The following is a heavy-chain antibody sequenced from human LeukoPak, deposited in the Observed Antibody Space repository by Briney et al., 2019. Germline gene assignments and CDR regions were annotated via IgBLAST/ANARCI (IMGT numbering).Heavy chain of an antibody. CDR3: AREMGQWSDAFDI. Sequence: GGSLRLSCAASGFTFSSYAMHWVRQAPGKGLEWVVVISYDGSNKYYADSVKGRFTISRDNSKNTLYLQMNSLRAEDTAVYYCAREMGQWSDAFDIWGQGTMVTVSS. J-gene: IGHJ3*02. D-gene: IGHD2-15*01. V-gene: IGHV3-30-3*01. CDR1: GFTFSSYA. CDR2: ISYDGSNK.